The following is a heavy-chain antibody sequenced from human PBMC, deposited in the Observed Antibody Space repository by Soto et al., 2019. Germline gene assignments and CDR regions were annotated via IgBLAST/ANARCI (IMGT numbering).Heavy chain of an antibody. CDR3: ARDTNDFWSGYSNKINWFDP. J-gene: IGHJ5*02. CDR1: GFTFSSYW. V-gene: IGHV3-7*01. CDR2: IKQDGSEK. Sequence: PGGSLRLSCAASGFTFSSYWMSWVRQAPGKGLEWVANIKQDGSEKYYVDSVKGRFTISRDNAKNSLYLQMNSLRAEDTAVYYCARDTNDFWSGYSNKINWFDPWGQGTLVTVSS. D-gene: IGHD3-3*01.